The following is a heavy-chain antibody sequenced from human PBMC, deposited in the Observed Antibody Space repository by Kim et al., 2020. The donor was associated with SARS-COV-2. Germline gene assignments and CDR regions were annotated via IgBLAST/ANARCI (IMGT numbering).Heavy chain of an antibody. J-gene: IGHJ4*02. CDR2: ISAYNGNT. CDR3: AREEGAGYCSGGSCHGIVNY. D-gene: IGHD2-15*01. V-gene: IGHV1-18*01. CDR1: GYTFTSYG. Sequence: ASVKVSCKASGYTFTSYGISWVRQAPGQGLEWMGWISAYNGNTNYAQKLQGRVTMTTDTSTSTAYMELRSLRSDDTAVYYCAREEGAGYCSGGSCHGIVNYWGQGTLVTVSS.